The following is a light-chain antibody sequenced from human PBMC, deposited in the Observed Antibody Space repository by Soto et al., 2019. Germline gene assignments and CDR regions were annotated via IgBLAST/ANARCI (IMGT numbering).Light chain of an antibody. CDR1: SSDVGYYNY. Sequence: QSVLTQPASVSGSTGQSITISCTGISSDVGYYNYVSWYQQHPGKAPKLMIYEVSNRPSGVSNRFSGSKSGITASLTISGLQAEDEGEYFCSSYTSSSTYVFGTGTKV. J-gene: IGLJ1*01. CDR3: SSYTSSSTYV. CDR2: EVS. V-gene: IGLV2-14*01.